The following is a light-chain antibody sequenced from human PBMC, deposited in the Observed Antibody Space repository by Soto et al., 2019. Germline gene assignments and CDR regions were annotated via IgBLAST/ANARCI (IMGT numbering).Light chain of an antibody. CDR1: SSNIGAGYD. J-gene: IGLJ2*01. CDR2: VNI. V-gene: IGLV1-40*01. Sequence: QSVLTQPPSVSGAPGQRVTISCTGSSSNIGAGYDVHWYQQLPGTAPKLLINVNINRPSGVPDRFSGSKSGTSASLAITGFQAEDEADYYCQSYDSSLSVVFGGGTKLTFL. CDR3: QSYDSSLSVV.